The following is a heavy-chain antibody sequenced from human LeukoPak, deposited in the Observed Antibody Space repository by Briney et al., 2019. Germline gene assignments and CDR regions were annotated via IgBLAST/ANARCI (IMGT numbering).Heavy chain of an antibody. CDR2: ISSSGSTI. CDR3: ARVHYYGGSGYYYGPVDYFDY. CDR1: GFTFSHYY. J-gene: IGHJ4*02. Sequence: GGSLRLSCAASGFTFSHYYMSWIRQAPGKGLEWVSYISSSGSTIYYADSVKGRFTISRDNAKNSLYLQMNSLRAEDTAVYYCARVHYYGGSGYYYGPVDYFDYWGQGTLVTVSS. D-gene: IGHD3-22*01. V-gene: IGHV3-11*01.